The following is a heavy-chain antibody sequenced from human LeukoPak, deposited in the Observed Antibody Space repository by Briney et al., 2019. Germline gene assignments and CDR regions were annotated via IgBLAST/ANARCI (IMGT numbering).Heavy chain of an antibody. J-gene: IGHJ4*02. V-gene: IGHV4-59*01. CDR3: ARWTGYSSGWFDY. CDR1: GGSINSYY. Sequence: SETLSLTCTVSGGSINSYYCSWIRKPPGKGQDLIGYISYSGSTNYNPSLKSRVTISVDTSKYQFSLKLSSVTAADAAVYDCARWTGYSSGWFDYWGQGTLVTVSS. D-gene: IGHD6-19*01. CDR2: ISYSGST.